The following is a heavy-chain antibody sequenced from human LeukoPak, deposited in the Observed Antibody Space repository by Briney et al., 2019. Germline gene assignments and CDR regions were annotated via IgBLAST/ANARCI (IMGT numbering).Heavy chain of an antibody. CDR2: ISTSGST. CDR1: GGSITSGSYF. CDR3: ARGRKYTSGCRVTELGSGYSDY. J-gene: IGHJ4*02. V-gene: IGHV4-61*02. Sequence: SQTLSLTCTVSGGSITSGSYFWSWIPQPAGKGLEWIGRISTSGSTNYNPSLKSRVTISVDTSNKHFSLQLSSLTAADPAVYYCARGRKYTSGCRVTELGSGYSDYWGQGTLVTVSS. D-gene: IGHD5-18*01.